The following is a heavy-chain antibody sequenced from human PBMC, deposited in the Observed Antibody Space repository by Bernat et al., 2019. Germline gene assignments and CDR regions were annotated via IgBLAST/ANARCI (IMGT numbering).Heavy chain of an antibody. CDR3: ASNRGLRYFGWLLPDY. J-gene: IGHJ4*02. V-gene: IGHV3-30-3*01. D-gene: IGHD3-9*01. CDR2: ISYDGSNK. Sequence: QVQLVESGGGVVQPGRSLRLSCAASGFTFSSYAMHWVRQAPGKGLEWVAVISYDGSNKYYADSVKGRFTISRDNSKNTLYLQMNSLRAEDTAVYYCASNRGLRYFGWLLPDYWGQGTLVTVSS. CDR1: GFTFSSYA.